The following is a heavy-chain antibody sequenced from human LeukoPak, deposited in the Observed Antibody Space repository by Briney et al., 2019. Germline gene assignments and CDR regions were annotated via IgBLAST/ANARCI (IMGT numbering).Heavy chain of an antibody. D-gene: IGHD4-17*01. V-gene: IGHV1-18*01. Sequence: GASVKVSCKASGYTFTSYGISWVRQAPGQGLEWMGWISAYNGNTNYAQKLQGRVTMSKDTSTSTAYMEQRSLRSDDPAVYYSARVGGHGDDFVKSKGFYYYYGMDVWGQGTTVTVSS. J-gene: IGHJ6*02. CDR3: ARVGGHGDDFVKSKGFYYYYGMDV. CDR2: ISAYNGNT. CDR1: GYTFTSYG.